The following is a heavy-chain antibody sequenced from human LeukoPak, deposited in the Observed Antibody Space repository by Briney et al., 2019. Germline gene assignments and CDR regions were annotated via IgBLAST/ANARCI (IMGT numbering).Heavy chain of an antibody. CDR1: GFTFSTYG. CDR2: IQYDGSNQ. J-gene: IGHJ6*03. V-gene: IGHV3-30*02. D-gene: IGHD2-8*01. CDR3: AKDRCSNGIGCYYYYMDI. Sequence: GGSLRLSCAASGFTFSTYGMHWVRQAPGKGLEWAAYIQYDGSNQQYADSVKGRFSISRDSSKNILYLQMNSLRAEDTAVYYCAKDRCSNGIGCYYYYMDIWGKGTTVTISS.